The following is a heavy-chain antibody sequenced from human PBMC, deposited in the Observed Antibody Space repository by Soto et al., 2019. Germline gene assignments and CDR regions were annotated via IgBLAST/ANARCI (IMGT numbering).Heavy chain of an antibody. CDR2: ISAYNGNT. J-gene: IGHJ4*02. V-gene: IGHV1-18*01. CDR1: GYTFTSYG. CDR3: AIDGSWDYRGNLCY. Sequence: GASVKVSCKASGYTFTSYGISWVRQAPGQGLEWMGWISAYNGNTNYAQKLQGRVTMTTDTSTSTAYMELRSLRSDDTAVYYCAIDGSWDYRGNLCYWGQGTLVPVSS. D-gene: IGHD4-17*01.